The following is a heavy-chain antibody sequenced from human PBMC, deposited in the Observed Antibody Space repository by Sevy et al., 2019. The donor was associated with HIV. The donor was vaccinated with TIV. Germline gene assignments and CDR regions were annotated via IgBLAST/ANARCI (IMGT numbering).Heavy chain of an antibody. CDR2: IWDDGHNK. Sequence: GGSLRLSCAASGFTFSVSGMHWVRQAPGKGLEWLAVIWDDGHNKYYADSLKGRFTISRDNSKNKLFLQMNSLRVEDTATYYCAKDQGGGKNYTIIDLCDIWGQGTMVTVSS. D-gene: IGHD2-2*02. V-gene: IGHV3-33*06. CDR3: AKDQGGGKNYTIIDLCDI. J-gene: IGHJ3*02. CDR1: GFTFSVSG.